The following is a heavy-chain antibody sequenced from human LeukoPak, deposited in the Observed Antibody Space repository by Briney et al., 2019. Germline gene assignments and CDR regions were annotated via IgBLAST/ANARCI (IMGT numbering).Heavy chain of an antibody. J-gene: IGHJ4*02. CDR3: ARGSNYDFWSGYYTSFDY. Sequence: GASVKVSCKASGYTFTSYGISWVRQAPGQGLEWMGWISAYNGNTNYAQKLQGRVTMTTDTSTSTAYMELRSLRSDDTAVYYCARGSNYDFWSGYYTSFDYWGQGTLVTVSS. CDR2: ISAYNGNT. D-gene: IGHD3-3*01. V-gene: IGHV1-18*01. CDR1: GYTFTSYG.